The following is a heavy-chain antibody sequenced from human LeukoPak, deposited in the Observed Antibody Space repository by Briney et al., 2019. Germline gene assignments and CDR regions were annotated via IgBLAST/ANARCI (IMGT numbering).Heavy chain of an antibody. J-gene: IGHJ6*03. D-gene: IGHD5-18*01. V-gene: IGHV3-21*01. CDR1: GFTFSSYG. CDR3: ARAGSRGYKMLDDYYYYMDV. CDR2: ISSSSSYI. Sequence: GGSLRLSCAASGFTFSSYGMNWVRQAPGKGLEWVSSISSSSSYIYYADSVKGRFTISRDNAKNSLYLQMNSLRAEDTAVYYCARAGSRGYKMLDDYYYYMDVWGKGTTVTVSS.